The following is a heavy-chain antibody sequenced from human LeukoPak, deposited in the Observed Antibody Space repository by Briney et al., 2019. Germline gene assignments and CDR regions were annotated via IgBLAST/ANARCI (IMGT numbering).Heavy chain of an antibody. D-gene: IGHD6-13*01. CDR3: ASGLAAAGTTMDY. CDR2: INPNSGGT. Sequence: ASVKVSCKASGYTFTGYYMHWVRQAPGQGLEWMGWINPNSGGTNYAQKFQGRVTMTRDTSISTAYMELSRLRSNDTAVYYCASGLAAAGTTMDYWGQGTLVTVSS. V-gene: IGHV1-2*02. J-gene: IGHJ4*02. CDR1: GYTFTGYY.